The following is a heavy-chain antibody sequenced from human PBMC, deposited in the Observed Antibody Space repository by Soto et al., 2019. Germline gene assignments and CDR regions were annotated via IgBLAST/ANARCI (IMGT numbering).Heavy chain of an antibody. Sequence: GGSLRLSCAASGFTFSSYRMNWVRQAPGKGLEWVSYISSSSSTIYYADSVKGRFTISRDNAKNSLYLQMNSLRDEDPAVYYCASDRDGSGSFAWFFDLWVRGTLVTVSS. D-gene: IGHD3-10*01. CDR1: GFTFSSYR. CDR3: ASDRDGSGSFAWFFDL. CDR2: ISSSSSTI. V-gene: IGHV3-48*02. J-gene: IGHJ2*01.